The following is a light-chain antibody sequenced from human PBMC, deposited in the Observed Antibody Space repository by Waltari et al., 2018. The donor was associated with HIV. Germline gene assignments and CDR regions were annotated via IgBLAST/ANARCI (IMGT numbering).Light chain of an antibody. CDR2: DVS. Sequence: QSALTQPASVSGSPGQSITISCTGTSSDAGGYNYVSWYQQHPGKAPELMIYDVSNPPVGVSNRFSGSKAGNTASLTISGLQAEDEADYYCSSYTSSNTLPYVFGTGTKVTVL. CDR1: SSDAGGYNY. V-gene: IGLV2-14*03. CDR3: SSYTSSNTLPYV. J-gene: IGLJ1*01.